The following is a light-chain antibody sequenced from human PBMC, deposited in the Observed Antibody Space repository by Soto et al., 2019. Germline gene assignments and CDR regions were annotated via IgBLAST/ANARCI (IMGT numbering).Light chain of an antibody. CDR2: KAS. Sequence: DIQMTQSPSTLSGSVGDRVTITCRASQTISSWLAWYQQKPGKAPKLLIYKASTLKSGVPSRFSGSGSGTEFTLTISTLNPDDFATYYCQHYNSYSEAFGQGTKVELK. V-gene: IGKV1-5*03. J-gene: IGKJ1*01. CDR1: QTISSW. CDR3: QHYNSYSEA.